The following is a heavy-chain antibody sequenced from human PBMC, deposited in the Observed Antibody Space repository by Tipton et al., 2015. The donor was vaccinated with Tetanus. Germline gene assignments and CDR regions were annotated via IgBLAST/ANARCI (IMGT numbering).Heavy chain of an antibody. D-gene: IGHD1/OR15-1a*01. CDR2: IDPSDSST. CDR1: GYSFTTYW. V-gene: IGHV5-10-1*01. Sequence: VQLVQSGAEVKKPGESLTISCKGSGYSFTTYWISWVRQMPGKGLEWMWRIDPSDSSTNYSPSFQGHVTISVDKSSSTAYLQWSSLKASDTAIYYCARRNNPKLCYYYGMDVWGQGTTVTVSS. CDR3: ARRNNPKLCYYYGMDV. J-gene: IGHJ6*02.